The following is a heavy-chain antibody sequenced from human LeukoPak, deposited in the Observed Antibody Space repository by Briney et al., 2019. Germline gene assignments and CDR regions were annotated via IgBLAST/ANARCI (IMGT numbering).Heavy chain of an antibody. CDR3: ARHYADYYGSGSRTKYYFDY. CDR2: IYTSGST. Sequence: SETLSLTCTVSGGSISSYYWSWIRQPPGKGPEWIGYIYTSGSTNYNPSLKSRVTISVDTSKNQFSLKLSSVTAADTAVYYCARHYADYYGSGSRTKYYFDYWGQGTLVTVSS. J-gene: IGHJ4*02. V-gene: IGHV4-4*09. CDR1: GGSISSYY. D-gene: IGHD3-10*01.